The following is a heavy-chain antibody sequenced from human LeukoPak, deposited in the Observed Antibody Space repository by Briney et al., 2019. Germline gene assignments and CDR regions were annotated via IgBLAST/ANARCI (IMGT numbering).Heavy chain of an antibody. Sequence: PSETLSLTCAVYGGSFSGYYWSWIRQPPGKGLEWIGEINHSGSTNYNPSLKSRVTISVDTSKNQFSLKLSSVTAADMAVYYCAREVIAAAGTWFDYWGQGTLVTVSS. CDR3: AREVIAAAGTWFDY. D-gene: IGHD6-13*01. CDR2: INHSGST. CDR1: GGSFSGYY. J-gene: IGHJ4*02. V-gene: IGHV4-34*01.